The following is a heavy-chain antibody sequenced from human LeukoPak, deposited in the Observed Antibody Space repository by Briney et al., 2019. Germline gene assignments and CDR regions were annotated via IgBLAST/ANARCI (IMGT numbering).Heavy chain of an antibody. V-gene: IGHV4-4*07. J-gene: IGHJ5*02. CDR1: GGSISSYY. Sequence: PSETLSLTCTVSGGSISSYYWSWIRQPAGKGLEWIGRIYTSGSTNYNPSLKSRVTMSVDTSKNQFSLKLSSATAADTAVYYCARDDIVVVPAAIRGTYWFDPWGQGTLVTVSS. D-gene: IGHD2-2*02. CDR2: IYTSGST. CDR3: ARDDIVVVPAAIRGTYWFDP.